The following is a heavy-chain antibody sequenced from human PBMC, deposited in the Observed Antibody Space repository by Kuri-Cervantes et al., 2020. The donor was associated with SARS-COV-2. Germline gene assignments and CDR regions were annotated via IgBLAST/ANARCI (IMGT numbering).Heavy chain of an antibody. D-gene: IGHD1-26*01. Sequence: LSLTCAASGFSFEDYAMHWVRQVPGKGLEWVSGINWNSGSIGYADSVMGRFIISRDNAKNSLYLQMNSLRAEDTALYHCVMGAGPFDYWGQGTLVTVSS. CDR2: INWNSGSI. CDR1: GFSFEDYA. CDR3: VMGAGPFDY. V-gene: IGHV3-9*01. J-gene: IGHJ4*02.